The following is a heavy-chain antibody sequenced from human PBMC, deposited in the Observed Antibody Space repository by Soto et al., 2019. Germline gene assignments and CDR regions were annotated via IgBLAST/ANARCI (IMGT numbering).Heavy chain of an antibody. CDR3: SRDAWGGP. J-gene: IGHJ5*02. D-gene: IGHD3-10*01. Sequence: PGGSLRLSCAASGFNFDDYYMSWIRQAPGKGLEWVADINSDGTTTHYADSVKGRFTISRDNAKKSVYLQMISLRVDDTAVYYCSRDAWGGPSGQGTKVTVSS. CDR1: GFNFDDYY. V-gene: IGHV3-11*01. CDR2: INSDGTTT.